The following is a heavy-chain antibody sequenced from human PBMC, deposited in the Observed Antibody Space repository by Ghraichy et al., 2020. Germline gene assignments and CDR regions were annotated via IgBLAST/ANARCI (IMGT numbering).Heavy chain of an antibody. V-gene: IGHV1-24*01. CDR2: FDPEDGET. CDR3: ATRSLGVDV. J-gene: IGHJ6*02. Sequence: ASVKVSCKIAGAHVSNLVTRCERECRGQGLEWMGGFDPEDGETIYAQKFQGRVTMTEDTSTDTAYMELSSLRSEDTAVYYCATRSLGVDVWGQGTTVTVS. CDR1: GAHVSNLV. D-gene: IGHD3-10*01.